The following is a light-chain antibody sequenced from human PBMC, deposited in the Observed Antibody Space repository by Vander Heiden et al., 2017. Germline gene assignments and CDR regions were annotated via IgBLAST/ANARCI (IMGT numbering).Light chain of an antibody. CDR1: QSISNY. J-gene: IGKJ1*01. Sequence: DIQGTPSPSTPSAAVGERVTITCRASQSISNYLAWYQQKPGKAPRLLIYKASSLESGVPLRFSGSGSGTEFTLTISSLQPDDFATYYCQQFNSYPVTFGQGTKVEIK. CDR3: QQFNSYPVT. CDR2: KAS. V-gene: IGKV1-5*03.